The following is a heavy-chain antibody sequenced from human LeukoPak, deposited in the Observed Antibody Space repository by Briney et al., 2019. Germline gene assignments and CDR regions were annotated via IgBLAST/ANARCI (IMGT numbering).Heavy chain of an antibody. CDR2: ISYDGSNK. D-gene: IGHD2-2*01. V-gene: IGHV3-30*04. Sequence: PGRSLRLSCAASGFPFSSYAMHWVRQAPGKGLEWVAVISYDGSNKYYADSVKGRFTISRDNSKNTLYLQMNSLRAEDTAVYYCARRDAEYQLPPYGMDVWGKGTTVTVSS. J-gene: IGHJ6*04. CDR1: GFPFSSYA. CDR3: ARRDAEYQLPPYGMDV.